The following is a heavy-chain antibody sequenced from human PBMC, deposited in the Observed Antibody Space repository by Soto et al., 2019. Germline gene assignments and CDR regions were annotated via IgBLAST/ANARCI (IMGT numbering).Heavy chain of an antibody. CDR1: GFTFSSYA. CDR2: ISGSGGST. D-gene: IGHD4-17*01. Sequence: GGSLRLSCAASGFTFSSYAMSWVRQAPGKGLEWVSAISGSGGSTYYADSVKGRFTISRDNSKNTLYLQMNSLKASDTAMYYCARPTVTTLSPVGNYGMDVWGQGTTATVSS. J-gene: IGHJ6*02. CDR3: ARPTVTTLSPVGNYGMDV. V-gene: IGHV3-23*01.